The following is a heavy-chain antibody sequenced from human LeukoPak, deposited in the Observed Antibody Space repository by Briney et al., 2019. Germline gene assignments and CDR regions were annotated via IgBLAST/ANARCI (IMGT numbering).Heavy chain of an antibody. V-gene: IGHV3-53*01. CDR2: IYSGGST. CDR1: GFTFSSNY. D-gene: IGHD1-26*01. CDR3: AREGSAPVEGAFDI. J-gene: IGHJ3*02. Sequence: GGSLRLSXAASGFTFSSNYMSWVRQAPGKGLEWGSVIYSGGSTYYADSVKGRFTISRDNSKNTLYLQMNSLRAEDTAVYYCAREGSAPVEGAFDIWGQGTMVTVSS.